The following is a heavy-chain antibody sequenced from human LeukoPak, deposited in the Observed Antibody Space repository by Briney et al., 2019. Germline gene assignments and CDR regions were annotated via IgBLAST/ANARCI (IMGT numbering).Heavy chain of an antibody. D-gene: IGHD1-26*01. Sequence: GGSLRLSCAASRFTFSSFAMSWVRQAPGKGLEWVSAISGSGGSTYYADSVKGRFTISRDNSKNTLYLQMNSLRAEDTAVYYCAKSGSYYYFDYWGQGTLVTVSS. CDR3: AKSGSYYYFDY. CDR1: RFTFSSFA. V-gene: IGHV3-23*01. CDR2: ISGSGGST. J-gene: IGHJ4*02.